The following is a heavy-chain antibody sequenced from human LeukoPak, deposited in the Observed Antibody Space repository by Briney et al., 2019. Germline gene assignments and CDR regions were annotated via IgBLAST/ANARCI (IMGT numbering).Heavy chain of an antibody. CDR1: GGSISSYY. Sequence: SETLSLTCTVSGGSISSYYWSWIRQPPGKGLEWIGYIYHSGSTYYNPSLKSRVTISVDRSKNQFSLKLSSVTAADTAVYYCAREGIAGSAHLDYWGQGTLVTVSS. CDR2: IYHSGST. D-gene: IGHD1-14*01. CDR3: AREGIAGSAHLDY. V-gene: IGHV4-59*12. J-gene: IGHJ4*02.